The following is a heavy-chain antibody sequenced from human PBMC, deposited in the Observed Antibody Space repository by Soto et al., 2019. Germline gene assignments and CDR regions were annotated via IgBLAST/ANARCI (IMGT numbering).Heavy chain of an antibody. J-gene: IGHJ6*03. CDR2: INHSGST. V-gene: IGHV4-34*01. D-gene: IGHD4-17*01. CDR1: GGSFSGYY. Sequence: SETLSLTCAVYGGSFSGYYWSWIRQPPGKGLEWIGEINHSGSTNYNPSLKSRVTISVDTSKNQFSLKLSSVTAADTAVYYCARVYSYGDRGGLHYYYYYMDVWGKGTTVTVSS. CDR3: ARVYSYGDRGGLHYYYYYMDV.